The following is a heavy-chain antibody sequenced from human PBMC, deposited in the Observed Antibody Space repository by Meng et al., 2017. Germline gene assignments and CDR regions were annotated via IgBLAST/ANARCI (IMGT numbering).Heavy chain of an antibody. CDR2: INPNSGGT. Sequence: QVRLVQAGAEVKKPGASVKVACKASGYTFTGYYMHWVLQAPGQGFEWMGRINPNSGGTNYAQKFQGRVTMTRDTSISTAYMELNSLRAEDTAVYYCASPKLSPPDTAMVPFDYWGQGTLVTVSS. CDR3: ASPKLSPPDTAMVPFDY. J-gene: IGHJ4*02. D-gene: IGHD5-18*01. CDR1: GYTFTGYY. V-gene: IGHV1-2*06.